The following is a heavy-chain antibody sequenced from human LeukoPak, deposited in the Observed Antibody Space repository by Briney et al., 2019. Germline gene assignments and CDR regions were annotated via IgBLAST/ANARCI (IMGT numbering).Heavy chain of an antibody. CDR3: ARDPLCDFWSGYLCPLDY. CDR2: IYHSGST. D-gene: IGHD3-3*01. Sequence: SETLSLTCTVSGYSISSGYYWGWIRQPPGKGLEWIGSIYHSGSTYYNPSLKSRVTISVDTSKNQFSLKLRSVTAADTAVYYCARDPLCDFWSGYLCPLDYWGQGTLVTVSS. CDR1: GYSISSGYY. J-gene: IGHJ4*02. V-gene: IGHV4-38-2*02.